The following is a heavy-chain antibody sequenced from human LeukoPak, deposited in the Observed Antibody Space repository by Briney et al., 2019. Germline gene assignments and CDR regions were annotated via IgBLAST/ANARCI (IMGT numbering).Heavy chain of an antibody. CDR1: GGSISSYY. V-gene: IGHV4-59*12. CDR3: ARAGYSYGYPLDY. CDR2: IYYSGST. Sequence: SETLSLTCTVSGGSISSYYWSWIRQPPGKGLEWIGYIYYSGSTNYNPSLKSRVTISVDTSKNQFSLKLSSVTAADTAVYYCARAGYSYGYPLDYWGQGTLVTASS. J-gene: IGHJ4*02. D-gene: IGHD5-18*01.